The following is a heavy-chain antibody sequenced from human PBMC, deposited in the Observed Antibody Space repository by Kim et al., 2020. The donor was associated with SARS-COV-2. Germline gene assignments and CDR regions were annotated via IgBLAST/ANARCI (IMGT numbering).Heavy chain of an antibody. D-gene: IGHD3-22*01. CDR1: GGSISSYY. Sequence: SETLSLTCTVSGGSISSYYWSWIRQPPGKGLEWIGYIYYSGSTNYNPSLKSRVTISVDTSKNQFSLKLSSVTAADTAVYYCARQFYYYDSSGYYYYYYMDVWGKGTTVTVSS. CDR2: IYYSGST. V-gene: IGHV4-59*08. J-gene: IGHJ6*03. CDR3: ARQFYYYDSSGYYYYYYMDV.